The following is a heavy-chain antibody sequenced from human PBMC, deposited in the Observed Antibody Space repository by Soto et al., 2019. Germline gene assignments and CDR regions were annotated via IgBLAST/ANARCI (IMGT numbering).Heavy chain of an antibody. V-gene: IGHV3-15*01. Sequence: PGGSLRLSCAASGFTFSNAWMSWVRQAPGKGLEWVGRIKSKTDGGTTDCAAPVKGRFTISRDDSKNTLYLQMNSLKTEDTAVYYCTTDFLGSSIAARPLSYGMDVWGQGTTVTVSS. D-gene: IGHD6-6*01. CDR2: IKSKTDGGTT. CDR1: GFTFSNAW. CDR3: TTDFLGSSIAARPLSYGMDV. J-gene: IGHJ6*02.